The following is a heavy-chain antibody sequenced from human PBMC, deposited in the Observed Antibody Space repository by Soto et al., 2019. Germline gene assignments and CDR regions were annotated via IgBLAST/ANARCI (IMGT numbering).Heavy chain of an antibody. CDR1: GGSVSSNSYY. V-gene: IGHV4-61*01. CDR2: IYYSGGA. D-gene: IGHD1-1*01. Sequence: QVQLQESGPGLVKPSETLSLTCTVSGGSVSSNSYYWSWIRQPPGKGLEWIAYIYYSGGANYNPSLKSRVTISVDTSKNQFSLKLSSVTAADTAVYYCAAGWNPRPLDYWGQGTLVTVSS. J-gene: IGHJ4*02. CDR3: AAGWNPRPLDY.